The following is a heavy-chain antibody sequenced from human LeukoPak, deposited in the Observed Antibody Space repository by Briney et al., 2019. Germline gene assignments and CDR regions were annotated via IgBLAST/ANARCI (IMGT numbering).Heavy chain of an antibody. CDR3: ASGGSGSDLDY. D-gene: IGHD1-14*01. Sequence: SVKVSCKASGGTFSSYAISWVRQAPGQGLEWRGRIIPILGMANSAQKFQGRVTITADKSTSTAYMELSSLRSEDTAVYYCASGGSGSDLDYWGQGTLVTVSS. J-gene: IGHJ4*02. CDR2: IIPILGMA. V-gene: IGHV1-69*04. CDR1: GGTFSSYA.